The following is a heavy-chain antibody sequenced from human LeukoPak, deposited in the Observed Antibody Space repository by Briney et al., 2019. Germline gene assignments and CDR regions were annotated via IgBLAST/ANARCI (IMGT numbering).Heavy chain of an antibody. CDR1: GFTFSSYW. V-gene: IGHV3-7*01. CDR2: INPDGSQK. Sequence: GGSLRLSCAASGFTFSSYWMNWVRQAPGKGLEWVANINPDGSQKRFVDSVMGRFTMSRDNAKNSLYLQMNSLRSEDTAVFYCAAWTDRGYNFWGQGTLVTVSS. J-gene: IGHJ4*02. CDR3: AAWTDRGYNF. D-gene: IGHD5-24*01.